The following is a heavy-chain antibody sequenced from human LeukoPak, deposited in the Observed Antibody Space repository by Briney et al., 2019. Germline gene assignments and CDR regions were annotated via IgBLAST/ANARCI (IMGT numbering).Heavy chain of an antibody. CDR3: ARANTMVRGDHFDY. J-gene: IGHJ4*02. CDR2: ISSSSSTI. V-gene: IGHV3-48*01. CDR1: GFTFSSYS. Sequence: GGSLRLSCAASGFTFSSYSMNWVRQAPGKGLEWVSYISSSSSTIYYADSVKGRFTISRDNAKNSLYLQMNSLRAEDTAVYYCARANTMVRGDHFDYWGQGTLVTVSS. D-gene: IGHD3-10*01.